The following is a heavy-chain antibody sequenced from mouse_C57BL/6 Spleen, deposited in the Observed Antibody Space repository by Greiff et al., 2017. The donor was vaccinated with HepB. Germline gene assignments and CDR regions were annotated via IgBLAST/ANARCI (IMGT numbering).Heavy chain of an antibody. CDR1: GYTFTSYW. CDR2: IDPNSGGT. J-gene: IGHJ1*03. V-gene: IGHV1-72*01. D-gene: IGHD1-1*01. CDR3: AREPYGSSYNWYFDV. Sequence: VQLQQPGAELVKPGASVKLSCKASGYTFTSYWMHWVKQRPGRGLEWIGRIDPNSGGTKYNEKFKSKATLTVDKPSSTAYMQLSSLTSEDSAVYYCAREPYGSSYNWYFDVWGTGTTVTVSS.